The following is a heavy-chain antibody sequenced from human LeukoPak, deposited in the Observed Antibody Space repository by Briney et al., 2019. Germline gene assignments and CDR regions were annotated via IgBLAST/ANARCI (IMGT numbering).Heavy chain of an antibody. J-gene: IGHJ2*01. V-gene: IGHV3-23*01. CDR1: GFTFRTYG. CDR3: ARELVSLGTGYFDL. D-gene: IGHD7-27*01. CDR2: ITGSSTWT. Sequence: PGGSLRLSCEASGFTFRTYGMTWVRQAPGKGLEWVSGITGSSTWTYYADSVKGRFTISRDNSKNTLHLQMDSLRAEDTAIYYCARELVSLGTGYFDLWDRGTLVTVSS.